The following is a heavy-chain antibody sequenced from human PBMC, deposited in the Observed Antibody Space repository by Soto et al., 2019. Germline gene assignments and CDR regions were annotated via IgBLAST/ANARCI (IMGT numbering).Heavy chain of an antibody. Sequence: QVQLVQSGAEVKMAGASVTVSCKASGYTFTTYAMHWVRQAPGQRLEWMGWINAGSGDTEYSQNFQGRVTITRDTSASTAYMELSSLKSEDTAVYYCARRLPESRHGFDIWGQGTMVTVSS. V-gene: IGHV1-3*01. CDR2: INAGSGDT. J-gene: IGHJ3*02. CDR3: ARRLPESRHGFDI. CDR1: GYTFTTYA.